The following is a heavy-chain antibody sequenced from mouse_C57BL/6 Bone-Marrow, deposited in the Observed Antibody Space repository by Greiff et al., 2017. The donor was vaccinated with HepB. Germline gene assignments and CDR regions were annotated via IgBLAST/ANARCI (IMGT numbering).Heavy chain of an antibody. D-gene: IGHD2-4*01. Sequence: DVKLVESGGGLVQPKGSLKLSCAASGFSFNTYAMNWVRQAPGKGLEWVARIRSKSNNYATYYADSVKDRFTISRDDSESMLYLQMNNLKTEDTAMYYCVSLYDYDADYFDYWGQGTTLTVSS. J-gene: IGHJ2*01. CDR1: GFSFNTYA. CDR3: VSLYDYDADYFDY. CDR2: IRSKSNNYAT. V-gene: IGHV10-1*01.